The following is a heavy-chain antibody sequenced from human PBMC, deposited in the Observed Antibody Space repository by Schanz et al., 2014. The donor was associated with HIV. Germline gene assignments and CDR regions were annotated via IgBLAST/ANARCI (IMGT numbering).Heavy chain of an antibody. Sequence: QVQLVQSGAEVKKPGASVRVSCKASGYTFVSYDINWIRQAPGQGPEWMGWVNPDSGNTGYAQKFRGRVTMTRNTSTGTAYMELSSLRSDDTAVYYCARGYCSGGTCYSGDYWGQGTLVTVSS. D-gene: IGHD2-15*01. J-gene: IGHJ4*02. CDR2: VNPDSGNT. V-gene: IGHV1-8*01. CDR1: GYTFVSYD. CDR3: ARGYCSGGTCYSGDY.